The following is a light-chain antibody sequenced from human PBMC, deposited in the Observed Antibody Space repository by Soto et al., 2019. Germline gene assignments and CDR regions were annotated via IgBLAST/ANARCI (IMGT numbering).Light chain of an antibody. CDR1: SSDVGGYNY. CDR2: DVS. J-gene: IGLJ1*01. V-gene: IGLV2-14*03. CDR3: SSYTTSNTRQIV. Sequence: QSVLTQPASVSGSPGQSITISCTGTSSDVGGYNYVSWYQHHPGKAPKLIIYDVSNWPSGVSNRFSGSKSGNTASLTISGLQPEDEADYYCSSYTTSNTRQIVFGTGTKLTVL.